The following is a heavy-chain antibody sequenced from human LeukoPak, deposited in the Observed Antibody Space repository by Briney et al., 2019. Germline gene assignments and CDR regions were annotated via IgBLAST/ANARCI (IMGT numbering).Heavy chain of an antibody. V-gene: IGHV4-34*01. J-gene: IGHJ4*02. Sequence: PSETLSLTCAVYGGSFSGYYWSWIRQPPGKGLEWIGEINHSGSTNYNPSLKSRVTISVDTSKNQFSLKLSSVTAADTAVYYCARVGNDSSGYYYLDYWGQGTLVTVSS. D-gene: IGHD3-22*01. CDR2: INHSGST. CDR3: ARVGNDSSGYYYLDY. CDR1: GGSFSGYY.